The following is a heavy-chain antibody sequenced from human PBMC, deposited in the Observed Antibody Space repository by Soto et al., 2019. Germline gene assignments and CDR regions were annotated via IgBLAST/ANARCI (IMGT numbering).Heavy chain of an antibody. D-gene: IGHD2-15*01. CDR1: GGTFSSYT. CDR3: AREGYCSGGSCSRYFDY. V-gene: IGHV1-69*08. J-gene: IGHJ4*02. CDR2: IIPILGIA. Sequence: QVQLVQSGAEVKKPGSSVKVSCKASGGTFSSYTISWVRQAPGQGLEWMGRIIPILGIANYAQKFQGRVTITADKSTSTAYMELSSLRSEDTVVYYCAREGYCSGGSCSRYFDYWGQGTLVTVSA.